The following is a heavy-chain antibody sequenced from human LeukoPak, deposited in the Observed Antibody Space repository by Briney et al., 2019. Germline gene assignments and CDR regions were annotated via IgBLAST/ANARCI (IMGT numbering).Heavy chain of an antibody. Sequence: SGPTLVNPTLTLTLTYTFSGFSLSTSGMCVSWIRQPPGKALEWLARIDWDDDKYYSTSLKTRLTISKDTSKNQVVLTMTNMDPVDTATYYCARIHSSGWYPDYWGQGTLVTVSS. V-gene: IGHV2-70*11. D-gene: IGHD6-19*01. CDR1: GFSLSTSGMC. CDR2: IDWDDDK. CDR3: ARIHSSGWYPDY. J-gene: IGHJ4*02.